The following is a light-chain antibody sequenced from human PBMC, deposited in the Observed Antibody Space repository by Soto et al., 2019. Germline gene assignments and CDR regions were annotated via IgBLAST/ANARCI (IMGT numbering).Light chain of an antibody. Sequence: EIVLTQSPATLSLSAGERATLSCRASQSVSSYLVWYQQKPGQAPRLLIYDASNRATGIPARFSGGGSGTDFTLTISSLEPEDFAVYYCQQRSSWPLTFGGGTKVEIK. J-gene: IGKJ4*01. CDR1: QSVSSY. V-gene: IGKV3-11*01. CDR2: DAS. CDR3: QQRSSWPLT.